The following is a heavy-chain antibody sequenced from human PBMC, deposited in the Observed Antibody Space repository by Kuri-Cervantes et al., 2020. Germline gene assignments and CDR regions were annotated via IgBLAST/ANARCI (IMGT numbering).Heavy chain of an antibody. J-gene: IGHJ3*02. CDR2: IVVGSGNT. V-gene: IGHV1-58*02. Sequence: SVKVSCKASGFTFTSSAMQWVRQARGQRLEWIGWIVVGSGNTNYAQKFQERVTISVDTSKNQFSLKLSSVTAADTAVYYCARVRWFRDDALDIWGQGTMVTVSS. CDR3: ARVRWFRDDALDI. CDR1: GFTFTSSA. D-gene: IGHD3-10*01.